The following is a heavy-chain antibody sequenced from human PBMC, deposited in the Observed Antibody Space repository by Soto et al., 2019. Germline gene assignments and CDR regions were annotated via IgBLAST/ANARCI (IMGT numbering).Heavy chain of an antibody. V-gene: IGHV4-30-4*01. J-gene: IGHJ4*02. Sequence: PSETLSLTCTVSGGSINTINNYWSWIRQPPGKGLEWIGFISYSGSTYYNPSLMSRLTISLDTSTNRFSLKLTSVTAADTAVYYCARESDSGSYYFDYWGRGTLVTVSS. D-gene: IGHD3-10*01. CDR2: ISYSGST. CDR3: ARESDSGSYYFDY. CDR1: GGSINTINNY.